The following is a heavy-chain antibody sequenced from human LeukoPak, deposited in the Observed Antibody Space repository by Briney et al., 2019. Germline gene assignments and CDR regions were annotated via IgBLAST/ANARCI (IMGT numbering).Heavy chain of an antibody. CDR2: IYNSGRT. CDR1: GGSISSYY. CDR3: ARDSGWYSYYFDY. D-gene: IGHD6-19*01. V-gene: IGHV4-59*01. Sequence: SETLSLTCTVSGGSISSYYWSWIRQPPGKGLEWIGYIYNSGRTNYNPSLKSRVTISVDTSKNQFSLKLSSVTAADTAVYYCARDSGWYSYYFDYWGQGTLVTVSS. J-gene: IGHJ4*02.